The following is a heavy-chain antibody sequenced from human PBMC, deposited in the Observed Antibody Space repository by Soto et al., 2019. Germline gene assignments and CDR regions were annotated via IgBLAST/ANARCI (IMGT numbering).Heavy chain of an antibody. D-gene: IGHD3-10*01. CDR2: INHSGST. Sequence: NPSETLSLTCAVYGGSFSGYYWSWIRQPPGKGLEGIGEINHSGSTNYNPSLQSRVTISVHTSKNQFSLKLSSVTAADTAVYYCARARITMVRGAPHYFDYWGQGTLVTVSS. CDR1: GGSFSGYY. V-gene: IGHV4-34*01. J-gene: IGHJ4*02. CDR3: ARARITMVRGAPHYFDY.